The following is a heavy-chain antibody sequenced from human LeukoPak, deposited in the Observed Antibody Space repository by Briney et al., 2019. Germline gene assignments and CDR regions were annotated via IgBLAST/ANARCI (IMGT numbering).Heavy chain of an antibody. CDR3: ARFVHPHYDFWTSHSYYMDV. Sequence: GGSLRLSCAASRFTFSSYAMSWVRQAPGKGLEWVSVISATDGSTYYADSVKGRFTISRDKSKNTLYLQMNSLRGEDTAVYYCARFVHPHYDFWTSHSYYMDVWGKGTTVTVSS. CDR2: ISATDGST. CDR1: RFTFSSYA. D-gene: IGHD3-3*01. J-gene: IGHJ6*03. V-gene: IGHV3-23*01.